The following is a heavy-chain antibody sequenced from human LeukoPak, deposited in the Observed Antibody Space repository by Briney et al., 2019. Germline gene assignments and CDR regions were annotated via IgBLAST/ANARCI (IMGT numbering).Heavy chain of an antibody. V-gene: IGHV3-74*03. D-gene: IGHD2-15*01. CDR1: GFTFSTYW. CDR2: INNDGSST. Sequence: GGSLRLSCVASGFTFSTYWMQWVRQAPGKGLVWVSRINNDGSSTTYADSVKGRFTISRDNAKNSLYLQMNSLRAEDTAVYYCASGRCGGGSCYHAYWGQGTLVTVSS. CDR3: ASGRCGGGSCYHAY. J-gene: IGHJ4*02.